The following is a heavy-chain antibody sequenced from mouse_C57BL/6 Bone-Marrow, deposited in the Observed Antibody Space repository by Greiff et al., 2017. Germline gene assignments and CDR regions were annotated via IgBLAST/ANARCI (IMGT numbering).Heavy chain of an antibody. CDR1: GYTFTSYW. CDR2: IHPNSGST. J-gene: IGHJ1*03. D-gene: IGHD1-1*01. CDR3: ANHYYGRRWYFDV. Sequence: VKLQQPGAELVKPGASVKLSCKASGYTFTSYWMHWVKQRPGQGLEWIGMIHPNSGSTNYNEKFKSKATLTVDKSSSTAYMQLSSLTSEDSAVYYCANHYYGRRWYFDVWGTGTTVTVSS. V-gene: IGHV1-64*01.